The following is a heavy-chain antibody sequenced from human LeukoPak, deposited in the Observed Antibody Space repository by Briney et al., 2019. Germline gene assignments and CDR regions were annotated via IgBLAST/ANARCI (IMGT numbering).Heavy chain of an antibody. CDR1: GFTFDDCA. CDR3: ARGWRSNFDY. Sequence: GGSLRLSCAASGFTFDDCAMHWVRQAPGKGLEWVSGISWNSGSIGYADSVKGRFTISRDNAKNSLYLQMNSLRAEDTAVYYCARGWRSNFDYWGQGTLVTVSS. D-gene: IGHD3/OR15-3a*01. J-gene: IGHJ4*02. V-gene: IGHV3-9*01. CDR2: ISWNSGSI.